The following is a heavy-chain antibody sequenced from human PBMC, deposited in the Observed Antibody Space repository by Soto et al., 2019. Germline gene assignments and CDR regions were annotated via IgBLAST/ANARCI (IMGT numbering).Heavy chain of an antibody. CDR2: INAANGDT. V-gene: IGHV1-3*01. J-gene: IGHJ5*02. D-gene: IGHD6-13*01. CDR1: GYTFTSYG. CDR3: VRRNVSATGIDWFDP. Sequence: ASVKVSCKASGYTFTSYGIHWVRQAPGQRLEWMGWINAANGDTKYSPKFQGRVTITRDTSASTAYMELSSMRSEDTAVYYCVRRNVSATGIDWFDPWGQGTMVTVSS.